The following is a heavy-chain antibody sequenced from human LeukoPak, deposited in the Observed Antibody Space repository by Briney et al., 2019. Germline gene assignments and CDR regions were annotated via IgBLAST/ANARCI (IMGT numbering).Heavy chain of an antibody. CDR3: ARGVVVAALDY. Sequence: SETLSLTCTVSGGSISSYYWSWIRQPPGKGLEWIGYIYYSGSTNYNPSLKSRVTISVDTSKNQFSLELSSVTAADTAVYYCARGVVVAALDYWGQGTLVTVSS. V-gene: IGHV4-59*01. J-gene: IGHJ4*02. D-gene: IGHD2-15*01. CDR1: GGSISSYY. CDR2: IYYSGST.